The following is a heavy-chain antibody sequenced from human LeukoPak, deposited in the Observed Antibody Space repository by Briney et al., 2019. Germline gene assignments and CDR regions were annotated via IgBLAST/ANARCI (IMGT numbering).Heavy chain of an antibody. D-gene: IGHD4-11*01. CDR2: ISGSAGST. V-gene: IGHV3-23*01. Sequence: GGSLRLSCAASGFTFSSYAMNWVRQAPGKGLEWVSIISGSAGSTYYADSVKGRFTISRDNSKNTLFLQMNSLRAEDTAVYYCARYAPPTTIVTRFFDYWGQGTLVTVSS. CDR1: GFTFSSYA. CDR3: ARYAPPTTIVTRFFDY. J-gene: IGHJ4*02.